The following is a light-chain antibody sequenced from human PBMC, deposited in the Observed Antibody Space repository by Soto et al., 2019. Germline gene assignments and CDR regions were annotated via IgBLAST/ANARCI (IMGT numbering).Light chain of an antibody. CDR2: GAS. V-gene: IGKV3-20*01. CDR1: QSVSSSY. CDR3: QQYKSYWT. J-gene: IGKJ1*01. Sequence: ETVLTQSPGALSFSPGGGCTRSCRASQSVSSSYLAWYQQKPGQAPRLLIYGASTRATGVPARFSGSGSETEFTLTINSLQPDDFATYYCQQYKSYWTFGQGTKVDIK.